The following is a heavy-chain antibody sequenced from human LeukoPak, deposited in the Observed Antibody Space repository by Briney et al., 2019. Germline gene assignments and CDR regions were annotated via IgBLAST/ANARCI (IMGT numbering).Heavy chain of an antibody. V-gene: IGHV3-30-3*01. CDR3: ARVRSIFGMSNAFDI. J-gene: IGHJ3*02. Sequence: GGSLRLSCAASGFTFSSYAMHWVRQAPGKGLEWVAVISYDGSNKYYADSVKGRFTISRDNSKNTLYLQMNSLRAEDTAVYYCARVRSIFGMSNAFDIWGQGTMVTVSS. CDR2: ISYDGSNK. D-gene: IGHD3-3*01. CDR1: GFTFSSYA.